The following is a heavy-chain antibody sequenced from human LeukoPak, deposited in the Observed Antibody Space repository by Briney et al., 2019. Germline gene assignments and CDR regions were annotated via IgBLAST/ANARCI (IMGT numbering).Heavy chain of an antibody. D-gene: IGHD1-26*01. CDR3: ARSSVVGATGLDY. CDR2: IYYSGST. Sequence: SETLSLTCTVSGGSISSSSYYWGWIRQPPGKGLEWIGSIYYSGSTYYNPSLKSRVTMSVDTSKNQFSLKLSSVTAVDTAVYYCARSSVVGATGLDYWGQGTLVTVSS. J-gene: IGHJ4*02. V-gene: IGHV4-39*07. CDR1: GGSISSSSYY.